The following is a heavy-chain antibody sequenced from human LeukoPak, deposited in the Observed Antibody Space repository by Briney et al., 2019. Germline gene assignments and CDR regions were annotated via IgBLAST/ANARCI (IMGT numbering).Heavy chain of an antibody. CDR2: IRYDGSDK. J-gene: IGHJ4*02. CDR1: GFTFSSYG. V-gene: IGHV3-30*02. Sequence: GGSLRLSCAASGFTFSSYGMHWVRQAPGKGLEWVAFIRYDGSDKYYADSVKGRFTISRDNSKNTLYLQMDSLRAEDTAVYYCAKGPGFYFDYWGQGTLVTVSS. CDR3: AKGPGFYFDY.